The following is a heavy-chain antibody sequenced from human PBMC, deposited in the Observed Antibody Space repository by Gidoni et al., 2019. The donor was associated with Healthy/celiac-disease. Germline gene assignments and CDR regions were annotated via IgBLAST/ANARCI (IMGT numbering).Heavy chain of an antibody. D-gene: IGHD3-10*01. J-gene: IGHJ3*02. Sequence: QITLKESGPTLVKPTQTLTLTCTFSGFSLSTSGVGVGWIRQPPGKALEWLALIYWDDDKRYSPSLKSRLTITKDTSKNQVVLTMTNMDPVDTATYYCAHRDLWFGEKKDAFDIWGQGTMVTVSS. CDR3: AHRDLWFGEKKDAFDI. CDR1: GFSLSTSGVG. CDR2: IYWDDDK. V-gene: IGHV2-5*02.